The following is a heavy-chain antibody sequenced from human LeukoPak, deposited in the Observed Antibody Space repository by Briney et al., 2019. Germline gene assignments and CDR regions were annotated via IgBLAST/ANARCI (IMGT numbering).Heavy chain of an antibody. CDR1: GFTFSNYW. CDR2: IKEDGSEK. J-gene: IGHJ4*02. Sequence: PGGSLRLSCAASGFTFSNYWMTWVRQAPGKGLEWVANIKEDGSEKNYADSVKGRFTISRDNAKNSLYLQMNSLRGEDTAVYYCARARYSDFWGQGTLVTVSS. V-gene: IGHV3-7*01. CDR3: ARARYSDF.